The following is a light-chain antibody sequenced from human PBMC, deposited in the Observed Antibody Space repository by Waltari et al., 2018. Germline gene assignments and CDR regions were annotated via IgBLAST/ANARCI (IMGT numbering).Light chain of an antibody. CDR1: TWGAKY. V-gene: IGLV3-1*01. CDR3: QAWHTSTFVL. CDR2: QDN. J-gene: IGLJ2*01. Sequence: SFQLTQTPSVSVSPGETASIRCPGDTWGAKYVSWYQHKPGHAPVLLIYQDNMRPSGIPERFSGSNSGNTATLTISGTQAMDEADYYCQAWHTSTFVLFGGGTKLTVL.